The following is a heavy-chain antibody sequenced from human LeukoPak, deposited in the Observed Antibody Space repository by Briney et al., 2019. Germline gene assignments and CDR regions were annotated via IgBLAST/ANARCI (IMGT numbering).Heavy chain of an antibody. D-gene: IGHD3-10*01. CDR3: ARVRVTGSGSYPTIDAFDI. J-gene: IGHJ3*02. CDR1: GGTFSSYT. CDR2: IIPILGIA. Sequence: SVKVSCKASGGTFSSYTISWVRQAPGQGLEWMGRIIPILGIANYAQKFQGRVTITADESTSTAYMELSSLRSEDTAVYYCARVRVTGSGSYPTIDAFDIWGQGTMVTVSS. V-gene: IGHV1-69*02.